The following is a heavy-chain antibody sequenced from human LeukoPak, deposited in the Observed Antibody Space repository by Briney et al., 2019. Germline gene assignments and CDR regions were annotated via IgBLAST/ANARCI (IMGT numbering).Heavy chain of an antibody. D-gene: IGHD3-16*02. CDR2: IYYSGST. V-gene: IGHV4-59*08. CDR3: ARAVIFTNWFDP. Sequence: SSETLSLTCTVSGGSISSYYWSWIRQPPGKGLEWIGYIYYSGSTNYNPSLKSRVTISVDTSKNQFSLKLSSVTAADTAVYYCARAVIFTNWFDPWGQGTLVTVSS. J-gene: IGHJ5*02. CDR1: GGSISSYY.